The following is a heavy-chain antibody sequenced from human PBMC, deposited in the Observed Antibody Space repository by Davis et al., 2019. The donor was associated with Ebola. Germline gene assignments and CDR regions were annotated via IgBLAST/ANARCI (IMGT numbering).Heavy chain of an antibody. D-gene: IGHD5-24*01. J-gene: IGHJ4*02. CDR2: IFPGDSDT. CDR3: ARGTNGYNPGGYFDS. V-gene: IGHV5-51*03. CDR1: GYSFTTYW. Sequence: GESLKISCQASGYSFTTYWIVWVRQMPGKGLECMGIIFPGDSDTRYSPSFQDQVTISADKSISTAYLQWTSLKASDTAIDYCARGTNGYNPGGYFDSWGQGTLVTVSS.